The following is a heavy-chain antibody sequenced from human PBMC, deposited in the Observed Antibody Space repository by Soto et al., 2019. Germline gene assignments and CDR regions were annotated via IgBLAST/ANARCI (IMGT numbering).Heavy chain of an antibody. Sequence: GGSLGLSCAASGFTFSYYWMHWVRQAPGQGLLWVSRIHSDGSSTTYADSVKGRFTISRDNAKNTVSLQMNSLRVEDTGVYFCARGDRGAFDLWGQGTMVTVSS. CDR2: IHSDGSST. D-gene: IGHD2-21*02. CDR3: ARGDRGAFDL. J-gene: IGHJ3*01. CDR1: GFTFSYYW. V-gene: IGHV3-74*01.